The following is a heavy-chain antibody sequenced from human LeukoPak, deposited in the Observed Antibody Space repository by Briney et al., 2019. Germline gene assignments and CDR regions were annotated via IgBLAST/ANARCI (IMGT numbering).Heavy chain of an antibody. CDR2: IYPGDSDT. D-gene: IGHD2-2*01. J-gene: IGHJ4*02. CDR3: ARRGPYCSSTSCYADY. Sequence: GESLKISCEVSGYNFPTYWIGWVRQMPGKGLEWMGIIYPGDSDTRYSPSFQGQVTISADKSISTAYLQWSSLKASDTAMYYCARRGPYCSSTSCYADYWGQGTLVTVSS. CDR1: GYNFPTYW. V-gene: IGHV5-51*01.